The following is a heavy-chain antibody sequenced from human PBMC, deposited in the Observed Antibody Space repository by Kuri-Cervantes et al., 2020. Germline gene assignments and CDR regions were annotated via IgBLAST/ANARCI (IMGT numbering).Heavy chain of an antibody. CDR1: GFTFSDYY. D-gene: IGHD2-21*01. CDR3: ARVAVINWFDP. Sequence: GSLRLSCAASGFTFSDYYMSWIRQSPGKGLEWIGSIYYSGSTYYNPSLKSRVTISVDTSKNQFSLKLSSVTAADTAVYYCARVAVINWFDPWGQGTLVTVSS. V-gene: IGHV4-59*05. CDR2: IYYSGST. J-gene: IGHJ5*02.